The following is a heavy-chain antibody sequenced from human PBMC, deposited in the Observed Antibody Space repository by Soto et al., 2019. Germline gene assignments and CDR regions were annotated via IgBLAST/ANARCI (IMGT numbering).Heavy chain of an antibody. D-gene: IGHD6-19*01. V-gene: IGHV4-59*08. CDR2: IYYSGST. J-gene: IGHJ5*02. CDR3: ARHLSSGDDNWLDP. CDR1: GGSISSYY. Sequence: SETLSLTCTVSGGSISSYYWSWIRQPPGKGLEWIGYIYYSGSTNYNPSLKSRVTISVDTSKNQFSLKLSSVTAADTAVYYCARHLSSGDDNWLDPWGQGTLVTVSS.